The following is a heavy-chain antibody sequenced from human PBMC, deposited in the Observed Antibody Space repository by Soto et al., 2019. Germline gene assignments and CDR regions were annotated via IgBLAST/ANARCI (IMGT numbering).Heavy chain of an antibody. J-gene: IGHJ3*02. CDR1: GCSISSYY. Sequence: PSETLSLTCPVSGCSISSYYWSWIRQPPGKGLEWIGYIYYSGSTNYNPSLKSRVTISVDTSKNQFSLKLSSVTAADTAVYYCARLYGLDAFDIWGQGTMVTVSS. D-gene: IGHD3-16*02. CDR2: IYYSGST. V-gene: IGHV4-59*08. CDR3: ARLYGLDAFDI.